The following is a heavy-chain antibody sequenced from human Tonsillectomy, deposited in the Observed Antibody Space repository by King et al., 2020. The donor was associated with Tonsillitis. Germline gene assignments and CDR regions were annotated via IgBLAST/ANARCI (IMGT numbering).Heavy chain of an antibody. J-gene: IGHJ3*02. V-gene: IGHV5-10-1*03. CDR1: GYSFTSYW. CDR3: ARRKLGHYGSGCYAFDI. CDR2: IDPSDSYT. Sequence: QLVQSGAEVKKPGESLRISCKGSGYSFTSYWISWVRQMPGKGLEWMGRIDPSDSYTNYSPSFQGHVTIPADKSISTAYLQWSSLKASDTAMYYCARRKLGHYGSGCYAFDIWGQGTMVTVSS. D-gene: IGHD3-10*01.